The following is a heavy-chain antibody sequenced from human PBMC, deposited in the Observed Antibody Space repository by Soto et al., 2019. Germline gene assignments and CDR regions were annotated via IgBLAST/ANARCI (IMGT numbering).Heavy chain of an antibody. J-gene: IGHJ6*02. D-gene: IGHD2-2*01. CDR2: IIPISGTA. CDR1: GGTFSSYA. CDR3: ARSQGSSTSLEIYYYYYYGLDV. V-gene: IGHV1-69*01. Sequence: QVQLVQSGAEVKKPGSSVKVSCKASGGTFSSYAISWFRQAPGQGLEWMGGIIPISGTANYAQKCLGRVTITADESTSTAYMELSSLSSEDTAVYYCARSQGSSTSLEIYYYYYYGLDVWGQGTTVTVSS.